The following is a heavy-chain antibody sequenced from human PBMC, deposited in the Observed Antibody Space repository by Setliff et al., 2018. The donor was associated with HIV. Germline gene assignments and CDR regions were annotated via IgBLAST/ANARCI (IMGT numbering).Heavy chain of an antibody. V-gene: IGHV3-74*01. CDR1: GFTFDRYW. CDR2: VNRDGSSK. CDR3: SLGYCSGGSCYSDPEVAFDV. J-gene: IGHJ3*01. D-gene: IGHD2-15*01. Sequence: PGGSLRLSCAASGFTFDRYWMHWVRQAPGKGLVWVSRVNRDGSSKTYADSVKGRFTISRDNAKNTLYLQMNSLRAEDTALYYCSLGYCSGGSCYSDPEVAFDVWG.